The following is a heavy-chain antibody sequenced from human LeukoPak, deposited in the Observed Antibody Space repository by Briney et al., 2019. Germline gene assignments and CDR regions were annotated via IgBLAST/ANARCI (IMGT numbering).Heavy chain of an antibody. V-gene: IGHV3-7*01. Sequence: GGSLRLSCAASGFTLDSFWMNWVRLARGRGLEWLANISRDGSDKYYVDSVKGRFTISRDNGKNLVYLEMNSLRVEDTAVYYCSGRDSSRNPWAYWGQGTLVSVSS. CDR3: SGRDSSRNPWAY. CDR1: GFTLDSFW. J-gene: IGHJ4*02. CDR2: ISRDGSDK. D-gene: IGHD2-2*01.